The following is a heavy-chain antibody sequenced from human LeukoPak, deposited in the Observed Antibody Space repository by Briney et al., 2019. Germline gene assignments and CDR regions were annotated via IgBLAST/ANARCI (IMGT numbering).Heavy chain of an antibody. CDR1: GFTFSSYT. J-gene: IGHJ4*02. CDR3: ARKITGILHYYDSSGYYYVDY. D-gene: IGHD3-22*01. Sequence: GGSLRLSCAASGFTFSSYTMNWVRQAPGKGLEWVSSISSSSSYIYYADSVKGRFTISRDNAKNSLYLQMNSLRAEDTAVYYCARKITGILHYYDSSGYYYVDYWGQGTLVTVSS. CDR2: ISSSSSYI. V-gene: IGHV3-21*01.